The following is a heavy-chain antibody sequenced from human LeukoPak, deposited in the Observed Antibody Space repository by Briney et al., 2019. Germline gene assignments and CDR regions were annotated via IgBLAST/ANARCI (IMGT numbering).Heavy chain of an antibody. Sequence: VASVKVSCKASGGTFSSYAISWVRQAPGQGLEWMGWINPNSGGTNYAQKFQGRVTMTRDTSISTAYMELSRLRSDDTAVYYCARGAAMVRGVTGYWGQGTLVTVSS. V-gene: IGHV1-2*02. CDR3: ARGAAMVRGVTGY. CDR2: INPNSGGT. D-gene: IGHD3-10*01. CDR1: GGTFSSYA. J-gene: IGHJ4*02.